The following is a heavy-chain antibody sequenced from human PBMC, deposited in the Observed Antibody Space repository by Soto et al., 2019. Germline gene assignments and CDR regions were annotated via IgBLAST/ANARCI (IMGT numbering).Heavy chain of an antibody. V-gene: IGHV1-3*01. CDR2: INAGNGNT. D-gene: IGHD5-18*01. CDR1: GDTITSYA. CDR3: AREPGYSYGYN. Sequence: ASVKASCKSSGDTITSYAMHWVRQAPEQRLEWMGWINAGNGNTKYSQKFQGRVTITRDTSASTAYMELSSLRSEDTAVYYCAREPGYSYGYNWGQGTLVTVSS. J-gene: IGHJ4*02.